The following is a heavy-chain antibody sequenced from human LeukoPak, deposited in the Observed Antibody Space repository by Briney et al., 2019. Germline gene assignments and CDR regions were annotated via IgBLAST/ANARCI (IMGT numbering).Heavy chain of an antibody. J-gene: IGHJ3*02. D-gene: IGHD3-10*01. CDR3: ATEPLGGGAFDI. Sequence: WASVKASCKVSGYTLTELSMHWVRQAPGKGLEWMGGFDPEDSETIYAQKFQGRVTMTEDTSTDTAYMELSSLRSEDTAVYYCATEPLGGGAFDIWGQGTMVTVSS. V-gene: IGHV1-24*01. CDR1: GYTLTELS. CDR2: FDPEDSET.